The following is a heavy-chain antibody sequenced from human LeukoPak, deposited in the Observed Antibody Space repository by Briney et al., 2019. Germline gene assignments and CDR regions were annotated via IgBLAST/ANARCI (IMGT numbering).Heavy chain of an antibody. J-gene: IGHJ4*02. CDR2: ISGSGGST. Sequence: PGGSLRLSCAASGFTFSSYAMSWVRQAPGKGLEWVSAISGSGGSTYYADSVKGRFTISRDSSKNTLYLQMNSLRAEDTAVYYCARAYSSSWDGFDYWGQGTLVTVSS. V-gene: IGHV3-23*01. CDR3: ARAYSSSWDGFDY. CDR1: GFTFSSYA. D-gene: IGHD6-13*01.